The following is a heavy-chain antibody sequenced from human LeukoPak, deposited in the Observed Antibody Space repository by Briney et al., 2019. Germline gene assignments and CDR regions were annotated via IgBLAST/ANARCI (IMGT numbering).Heavy chain of an antibody. Sequence: GGSLRLSCAASGFTFSSYAMSWVRQAPGKGLEWVSAISGSGGSTYYADSVKGRFTISRDNSKNTLYLQMNSLRAEDTAVYYCAKEPLKEPAAIPYFDYWGQGTLVTVSS. CDR3: AKEPLKEPAAIPYFDY. CDR2: ISGSGGST. V-gene: IGHV3-23*01. CDR1: GFTFSSYA. J-gene: IGHJ4*02. D-gene: IGHD2-2*01.